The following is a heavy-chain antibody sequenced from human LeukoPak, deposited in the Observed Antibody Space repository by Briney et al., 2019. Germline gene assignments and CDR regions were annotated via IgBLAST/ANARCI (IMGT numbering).Heavy chain of an antibody. CDR3: ARHKTYSSSSPDAFDI. V-gene: IGHV5-10-1*01. CDR1: GDSFTDYW. J-gene: IGHJ3*02. D-gene: IGHD6-6*01. CDR2: IDPSDSYT. Sequence: GESLKISCKGSGDSFTDYWISWVRQMPGKGLEWMGRIDPSDSYTDYSPSFQGHVTMSGDKSISTAYPQWSNLKASDTAMYYCARHKTYSSSSPDAFDIWGQGTMVIVSS.